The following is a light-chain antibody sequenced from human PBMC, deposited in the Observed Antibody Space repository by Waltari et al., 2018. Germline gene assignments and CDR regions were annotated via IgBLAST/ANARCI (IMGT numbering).Light chain of an antibody. CDR2: LGS. J-gene: IGKJ1*01. CDR1: QSLLHSNGYNY. V-gene: IGKV2-28*01. CDR3: MQALQTPWT. Sequence: DIVMTQSPLSLPVTPGEPASIPCRSSQSLLHSNGYNYLDWYLQKPGQSPQCLIYLGSNRASGVPDRFSGSGSGTDFTLKISRVEAEDVGVYYCMQALQTPWTFGQGTKVEIK.